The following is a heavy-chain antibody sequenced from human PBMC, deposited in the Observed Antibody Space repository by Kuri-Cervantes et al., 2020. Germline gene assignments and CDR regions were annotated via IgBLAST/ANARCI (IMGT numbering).Heavy chain of an antibody. Sequence: GSLRLSCTVSGASISSSSFYWGWIRQSPGKGLEWIGYIYYSGNTNYNPSLKSRVTISVDTSKNQFSLKLSSVTAADTAVYYCASAMIDIDLEYFQHWGQGTLVTVSS. V-gene: IGHV4-61*05. J-gene: IGHJ1*01. CDR2: IYYSGNT. CDR3: ASAMIDIDLEYFQH. CDR1: GASISSSSFY. D-gene: IGHD3-22*01.